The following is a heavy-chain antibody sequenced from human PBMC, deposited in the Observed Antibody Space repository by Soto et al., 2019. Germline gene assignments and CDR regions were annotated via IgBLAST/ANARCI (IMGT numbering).Heavy chain of an antibody. V-gene: IGHV3-23*01. CDR2: ISGSGGST. CDR1: GFTFSSYA. Sequence: GGSLRLSCAASGFTFSSYAVSWVRQAPGKGLEWVSAISGSGGSTYYADSVKGRFTISRDNSKNTLYLQMNSLRAEDTAVYYCAKASRYSSSSPFDYWGQGTLVTVSS. CDR3: AKASRYSSSSPFDY. J-gene: IGHJ4*02. D-gene: IGHD6-6*01.